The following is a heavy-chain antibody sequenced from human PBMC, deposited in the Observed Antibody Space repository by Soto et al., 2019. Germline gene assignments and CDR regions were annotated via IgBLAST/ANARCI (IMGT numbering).Heavy chain of an antibody. D-gene: IGHD6-13*01. CDR1: GGSVSGYY. J-gene: IGHJ4*02. CDR2: INHSGST. Sequence: SETLSLTGAVCGGSVSGYYWSWIRQPPGKGLEWIGEINHSGSTNYNPSLKSRVTISVDTSKNQFSLKLSSVTAADTAVYYCARIGSSPNLNYFDYWGQGTLVPVSS. V-gene: IGHV4-34*01. CDR3: ARIGSSPNLNYFDY.